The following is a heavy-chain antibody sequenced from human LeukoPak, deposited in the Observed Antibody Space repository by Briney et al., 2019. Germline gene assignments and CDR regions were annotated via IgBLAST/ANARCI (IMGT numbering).Heavy chain of an antibody. CDR3: VAGTTY. CDR2: IKQDGSQK. D-gene: IGHD6-19*01. V-gene: IGHV3-7*05. J-gene: IGHJ4*02. CDR1: GFTFSNFW. Sequence: QAGGSLRLSCAASGFTFSNFWMTWVRQAPGKGLEWVAIIKQDGSQKYYVDSVNGRFPISRDNARNSLSLQMNSLRAEDTSVYWAVAGTTYWGQGTLVTVSS.